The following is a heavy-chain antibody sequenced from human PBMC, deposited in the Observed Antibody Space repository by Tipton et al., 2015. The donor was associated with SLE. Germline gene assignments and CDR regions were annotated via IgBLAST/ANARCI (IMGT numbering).Heavy chain of an antibody. CDR1: GGSISSYY. CDR2: IYTRGIT. D-gene: IGHD3-10*01. J-gene: IGHJ6*02. CDR3: ARDREFDSGSDNGGGFYYYGLDV. Sequence: LRLSCTVSGGSISSYYWSWIRQPAGKGLEWIGHIYTRGITNYNPSLKSRVTISVDTSKNQFSLKLTSVTAADTAVYYCARDREFDSGSDNGGGFYYYGLDVWGLGTTVTVSS. V-gene: IGHV4-4*07.